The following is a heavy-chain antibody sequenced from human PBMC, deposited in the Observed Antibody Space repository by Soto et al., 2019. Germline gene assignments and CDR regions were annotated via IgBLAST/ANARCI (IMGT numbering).Heavy chain of an antibody. CDR1: GFTFSSYA. J-gene: IGHJ6*02. D-gene: IGHD6-19*01. Sequence: VGSLRLSCAASGFTFSSYAMSWVRQAPGKGLEWVSGLSGSGGTTYYADSVKGRFTISRDNSKNTLYLQINSLRAEDTAVYYCAKTQIAVARYYYYGMDVWGQGTTVTVSS. CDR3: AKTQIAVARYYYYGMDV. CDR2: LSGSGGTT. V-gene: IGHV3-23*01.